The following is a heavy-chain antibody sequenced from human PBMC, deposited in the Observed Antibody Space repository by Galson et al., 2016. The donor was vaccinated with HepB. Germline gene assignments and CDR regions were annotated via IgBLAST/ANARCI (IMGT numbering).Heavy chain of an antibody. CDR3: VRDSREWIPFNHYGLDV. V-gene: IGHV3-21*01. Sequence: SLRLSCAASGFSFSTYSMNWVCQPPGKGLEWVSSISRNSDYIYYADSVKGRFTISRDNVKNSLYLQMNSLRAEDTALYYCVRDSREWIPFNHYGLDVWGQGTTVTVSS. CDR2: ISRNSDYI. J-gene: IGHJ6*02. CDR1: GFSFSTYS. D-gene: IGHD3-3*01.